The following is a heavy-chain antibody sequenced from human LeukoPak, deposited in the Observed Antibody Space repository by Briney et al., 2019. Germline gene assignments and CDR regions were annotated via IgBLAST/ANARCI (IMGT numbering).Heavy chain of an antibody. CDR1: GNNFTDYW. CDR2: IYPGDSDT. Sequence: GESLKISCKGSGNNFTDYWIGLVRQMPGKGLEWMGIIYPGDSDTRYSPSFQGQVTISVDKSLNTAYLQWTSLKASDSAMYYCARRLYYYESSGYFLGWFDPWGQGTLVTVSS. CDR3: ARRLYYYESSGYFLGWFDP. J-gene: IGHJ5*02. D-gene: IGHD3-22*01. V-gene: IGHV5-51*01.